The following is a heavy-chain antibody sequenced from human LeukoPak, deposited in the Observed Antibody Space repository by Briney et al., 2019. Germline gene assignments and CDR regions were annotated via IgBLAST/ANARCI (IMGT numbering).Heavy chain of an antibody. D-gene: IGHD2-15*01. CDR1: GYTFTGYY. CDR3: ARALLRTIAFDY. Sequence: GASVKVSCKASGYTFTGYYMHWVRQAPGQRLEWMGWINPNSGGTNYAQKFQGRVTMTRDTSISTAYMELSRLRSDDTAVYYCARALLRTIAFDYWGQGTLVTVSS. J-gene: IGHJ4*02. CDR2: INPNSGGT. V-gene: IGHV1-2*02.